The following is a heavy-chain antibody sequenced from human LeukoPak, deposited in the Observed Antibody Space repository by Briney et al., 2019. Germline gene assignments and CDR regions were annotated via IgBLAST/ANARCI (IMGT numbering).Heavy chain of an antibody. CDR1: GFTFSSYA. J-gene: IGHJ5*02. CDR2: ISYDGSNK. V-gene: IGHV3-30*01. CDR3: AREINL. Sequence: GGSLRLSCAASGFTFSSYAMHWVRQAPGKGLEWVAVISYDGSNKYYADSVKGRFTISRDNSKNTLYLQMNSLRAEDTAVYYCAREINLWGQGTLVTVSS.